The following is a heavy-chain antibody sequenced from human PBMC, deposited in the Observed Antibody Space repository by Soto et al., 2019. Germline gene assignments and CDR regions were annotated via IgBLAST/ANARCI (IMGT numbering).Heavy chain of an antibody. J-gene: IGHJ4*02. D-gene: IGHD2-8*01. CDR1: GGSLSSPSW. Sequence: SETLSLTCAVSGGSLSSPSWWSWVRQPPGKTLEWLGEIFYSGSTKYNPSLNSRVTISADQSKNDFSLRLSSVTAADTAVYYCVHHGGVPYYHDFWGQGMLVTVSS. CDR2: IFYSGST. V-gene: IGHV4-4*02. CDR3: VHHGGVPYYHDF.